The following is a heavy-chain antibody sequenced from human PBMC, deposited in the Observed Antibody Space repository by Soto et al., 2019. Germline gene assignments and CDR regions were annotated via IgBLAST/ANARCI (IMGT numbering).Heavy chain of an antibody. Sequence: QVQLVESGGGVVQPGRSLRLSCVVSGSPFRIHGMHWVRQAPGKGLEEVAVIWGDESREYYADSVRGRFTISKDNSRNTVFLQMNTLRVDDTAVYYCARGAVAAGDFDYWGQGTLVTVST. V-gene: IGHV3-33*01. CDR3: ARGAVAAGDFDY. CDR2: IWGDESRE. J-gene: IGHJ4*02. D-gene: IGHD2-15*01. CDR1: GSPFRIHG.